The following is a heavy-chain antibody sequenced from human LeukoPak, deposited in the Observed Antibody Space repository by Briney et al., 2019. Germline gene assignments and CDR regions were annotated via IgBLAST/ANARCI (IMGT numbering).Heavy chain of an antibody. Sequence: ASVKVSCKASGYTFTGHYMHWVRQAPGRGLEFMGWINSKTGGTHYAQNFQGRVTMTRDTSISTAYMELSRLTSDDTAVYYCTRGGRYFMDWFDRWGQGTLVTVSS. V-gene: IGHV1-2*02. CDR2: INSKTGGT. CDR3: TRGGRYFMDWFDR. CDR1: GYTFTGHY. J-gene: IGHJ5*02. D-gene: IGHD2-21*01.